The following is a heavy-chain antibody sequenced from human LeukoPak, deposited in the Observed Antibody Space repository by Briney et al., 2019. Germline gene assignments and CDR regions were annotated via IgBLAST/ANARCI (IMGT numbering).Heavy chain of an antibody. CDR3: ARAVAGFRNAFDI. D-gene: IGHD6-19*01. V-gene: IGHV1-8*03. J-gene: IGHJ3*02. CDR2: MNPNSGNT. CDR1: GYTFTSYD. Sequence: ASVKVSCKASGYTFTSYDINWVRQATGRGLEWMGWMNPNSGNTGYAQKFQGRVTITRNTSISTAYMELSSLRSEDTAVYYCARAVAGFRNAFDIWGQGTMVTVSS.